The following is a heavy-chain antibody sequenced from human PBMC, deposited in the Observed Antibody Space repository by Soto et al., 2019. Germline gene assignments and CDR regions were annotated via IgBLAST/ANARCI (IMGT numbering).Heavy chain of an antibody. V-gene: IGHV4-30-2*01. CDR2: IYHSGST. J-gene: IGHJ5*02. CDR1: GGSISSGGYS. CDR3: AKDIGRYPRNWFDP. Sequence: TSETLSLTCAVSGGSISSGGYSWSWIRQPPGKGLEWIGYIYHSGSTYYNPSLKSRVTISVDRSKNQFSLKLSSVTAADTAVYYCAKDIGRYPRNWFDPRGQGTLVTVSS. D-gene: IGHD3-9*01.